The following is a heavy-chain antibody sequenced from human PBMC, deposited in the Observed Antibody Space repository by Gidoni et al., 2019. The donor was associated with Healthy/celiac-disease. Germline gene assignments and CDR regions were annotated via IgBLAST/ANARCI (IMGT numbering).Heavy chain of an antibody. CDR3: AKERVARWLSYGAFDI. CDR2: ISGSGGST. Sequence: EVQLLESGGGLVQPGGSLRLSRAASGSTFSSSAMSWVRQAPGKGLAWVSAISGSGGSTYYADSVKGRFTISRDNSKNTLYLQMNSLRAEDTAVYYCAKERVARWLSYGAFDIWGQGTMVTVSS. V-gene: IGHV3-23*01. D-gene: IGHD2-21*01. J-gene: IGHJ3*02. CDR1: GSTFSSSA.